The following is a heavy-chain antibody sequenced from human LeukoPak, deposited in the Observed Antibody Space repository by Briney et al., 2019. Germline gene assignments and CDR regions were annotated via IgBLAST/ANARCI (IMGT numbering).Heavy chain of an antibody. Sequence: GESLKISCKGSGYSSTSYWIGWVRQMPGKGLEWMGIIYPGDSDTRYSPSFQGQVTISADKSISTAYLQWSSLKASDTAMYYCARPPIGGSYGSGAFDIWGQGTMVTVSS. D-gene: IGHD1-26*01. J-gene: IGHJ3*02. V-gene: IGHV5-51*01. CDR3: ARPPIGGSYGSGAFDI. CDR2: IYPGDSDT. CDR1: GYSSTSYW.